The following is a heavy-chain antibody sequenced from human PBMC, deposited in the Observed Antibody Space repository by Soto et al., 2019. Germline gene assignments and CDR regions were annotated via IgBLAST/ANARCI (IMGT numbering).Heavy chain of an antibody. V-gene: IGHV4-59*01. CDR3: ARAVRGYSSGWLPIDY. J-gene: IGHJ4*02. CDR1: GGSISSYY. D-gene: IGHD6-19*01. Sequence: SETLSLTCTVSGGSISSYYWSWIRQPPGKGLEWIGYIYYSGSTNYNPSLKSRVTISVDTSKNQFSLKLSSVTAADTAVYYCARAVRGYSSGWLPIDYWGQGTLVTVSS. CDR2: IYYSGST.